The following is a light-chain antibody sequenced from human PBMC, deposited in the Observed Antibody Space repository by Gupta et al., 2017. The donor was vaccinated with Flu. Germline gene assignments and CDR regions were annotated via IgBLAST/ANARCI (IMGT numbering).Light chain of an antibody. V-gene: IGKV3-20*01. CDR1: QSVSSSS. J-gene: IGKJ2*03. CDR3: QHYGSSPYS. Sequence: EIALMQSPGSLSLSPGERATLSCRASQSVSSSSLAWYQQIPGQAPRLVIYGGSTRATGIPDRFSGSGSGTDFALTISSLEPEDFAVYYCQHYGSSPYSFGQGTKVEIK. CDR2: GGS.